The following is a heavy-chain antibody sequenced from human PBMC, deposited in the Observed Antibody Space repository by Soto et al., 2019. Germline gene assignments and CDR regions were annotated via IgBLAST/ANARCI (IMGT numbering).Heavy chain of an antibody. V-gene: IGHV1-18*01. CDR2: ISAYNGNT. CDR3: ARDRDVLLWFGELFYTRDYYYGMDV. D-gene: IGHD3-10*01. J-gene: IGHJ6*02. CDR1: GYTFTSYG. Sequence: QVQLVQSGAEVKKPGASVKVSCKASGYTFTSYGISWVRQAPGQGLDWMGWISAYNGNTNYAQKLQGRVTMTTDTSTSTAYMELRSLRSDDTAVYYCARDRDVLLWFGELFYTRDYYYGMDVWGQGTTVTVSS.